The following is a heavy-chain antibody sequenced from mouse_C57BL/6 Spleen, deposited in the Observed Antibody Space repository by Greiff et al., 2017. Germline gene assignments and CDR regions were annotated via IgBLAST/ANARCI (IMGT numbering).Heavy chain of an antibody. CDR2: ISDGGGYT. CDR3: AVLTGTFDY. D-gene: IGHD4-1*01. Sequence: EVKLVESGGGLVKPGGSLKLSCAASGFTFSSYAMSWVRQTPEKRLEWVATISDGGGYTYYPDNVKGRFTISRDNAKNNLYLQMSHLKSEDTAMYYCAVLTGTFDYWGQGTTLTVSS. V-gene: IGHV5-4*03. CDR1: GFTFSSYA. J-gene: IGHJ2*01.